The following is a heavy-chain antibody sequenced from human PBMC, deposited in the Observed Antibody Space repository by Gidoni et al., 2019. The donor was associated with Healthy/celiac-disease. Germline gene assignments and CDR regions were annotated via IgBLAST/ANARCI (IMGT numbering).Heavy chain of an antibody. D-gene: IGHD3-10*01. V-gene: IGHV4-59*01. Sequence: QVQLQESGPGLVKPSETLSLTCTVSGGSISSYYWSWIRQPPGKGLEWIGYIYYSGSTNYHPSLKSRVPLAVDTSTNQFSLKLSSVTAADTAVYYCARGGAITMVRGAIDYWGQGTLVTVSS. CDR1: GGSISSYY. CDR3: ARGGAITMVRGAIDY. CDR2: IYYSGST. J-gene: IGHJ4*02.